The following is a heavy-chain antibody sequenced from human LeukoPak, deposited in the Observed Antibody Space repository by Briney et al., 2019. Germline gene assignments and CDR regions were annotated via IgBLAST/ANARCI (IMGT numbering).Heavy chain of an antibody. CDR1: GFTFSNHD. CDR3: ARDSSGSGKTH. CDR2: ISSSSSYI. Sequence: GGSLRLSCAASGFTFSNHDMNWVRQAPGKGLEWVSSISSSSSYIYYADSVKGRFTISRDNAKNSLYLQMNSLRAEDTAVYYCARDSSGSGKTHWGQGTLVTVSS. J-gene: IGHJ4*02. D-gene: IGHD3-10*01. V-gene: IGHV3-21*01.